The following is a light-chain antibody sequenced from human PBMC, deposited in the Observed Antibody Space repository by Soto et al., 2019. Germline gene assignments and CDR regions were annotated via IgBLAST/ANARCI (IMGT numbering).Light chain of an antibody. Sequence: DIQMTQSPSSLSASVGDRVTITCRASQALRNDLAWYQQKPGKAPKLLIYDASSLESGVPSRFSGSGSGTEFTLTISSLQPDDFATYYCQQYSSSSEWTFGQGTKVDIK. CDR1: QALRND. J-gene: IGKJ1*01. CDR3: QQYSSSSEWT. CDR2: DAS. V-gene: IGKV1-17*01.